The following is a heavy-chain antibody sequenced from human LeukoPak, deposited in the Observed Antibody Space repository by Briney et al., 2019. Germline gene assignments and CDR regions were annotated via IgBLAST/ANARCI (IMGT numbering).Heavy chain of an antibody. V-gene: IGHV5-51*01. Sequence: NLGESLKISCQGSGSTFTNYWIAWVRQLPGKGLEWMGIISPGDSDTRYSPSFQGQVSMSADKSISTAYLQWSSLRASDTAMYYCARHRVVSSSEYFDLWGRGTLVTVSS. CDR3: ARHRVVSSSEYFDL. J-gene: IGHJ2*01. CDR1: GSTFTNYW. D-gene: IGHD6-13*01. CDR2: ISPGDSDT.